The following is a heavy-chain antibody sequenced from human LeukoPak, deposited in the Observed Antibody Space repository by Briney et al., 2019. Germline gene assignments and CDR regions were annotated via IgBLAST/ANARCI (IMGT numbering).Heavy chain of an antibody. CDR2: INPNSGGT. CDR3: ARIIAARPEPGGIDY. J-gene: IGHJ4*02. D-gene: IGHD6-6*01. V-gene: IGHV1-2*02. Sequence: ASVKVSCKASGYTFTGYYMHWVRQAPGQGLEWMGWINPNSGGTNYAQKFQGRVTMTRDTSISTAYMELSRLRSDDTAVYYCARIIAARPEPGGIDYWGQGTLVTVSS. CDR1: GYTFTGYY.